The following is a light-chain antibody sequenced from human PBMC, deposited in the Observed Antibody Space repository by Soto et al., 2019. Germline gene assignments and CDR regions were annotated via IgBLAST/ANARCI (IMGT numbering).Light chain of an antibody. CDR2: GPS. Sequence: EIVLTQSPGTLSLSPGERATLSCRASQSISNNYLAWYQQKPGQAPKLLIYGPSTRATGIPDRFSGSGSGTDFTLTISRLEPEDSAVYYCQQFGGSPPVTFGGGTKVEIK. V-gene: IGKV3-20*01. CDR1: QSISNNY. CDR3: QQFGGSPPVT. J-gene: IGKJ4*01.